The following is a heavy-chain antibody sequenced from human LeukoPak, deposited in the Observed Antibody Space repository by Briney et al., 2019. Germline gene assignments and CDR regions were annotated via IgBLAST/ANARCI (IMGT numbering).Heavy chain of an antibody. Sequence: SVKVSCKASGGTFSSYAISWVRQAPGQGLEWMGGIIPIFGTANYAQKFQGRVTITADKSTSTAYMELSSLRSEDTALYYCARMPVVDFYYYNYMDVWGKGTTVTVSS. J-gene: IGHJ6*03. CDR3: ARMPVVDFYYYNYMDV. D-gene: IGHD3-22*01. CDR1: GGTFSSYA. CDR2: IIPIFGTA. V-gene: IGHV1-69*06.